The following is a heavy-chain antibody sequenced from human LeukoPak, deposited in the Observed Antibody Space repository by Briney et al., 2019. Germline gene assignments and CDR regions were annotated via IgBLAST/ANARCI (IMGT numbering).Heavy chain of an antibody. J-gene: IGHJ5*02. V-gene: IGHV4-4*07. CDR2: IHTSGTT. CDR1: GGSMSDYY. Sequence: SETLSLTCTVSGGSMSDYYWSFIRQSAGTGLEWLGRIHTSGTTWYNPSLKSRVTLSVDASKNQFSLGLTSVTAADTAVYYCARGDHYAGGGRNWFDPWGQGTLVTVSS. CDR3: ARGDHYAGGGRNWFDP. D-gene: IGHD3-16*01.